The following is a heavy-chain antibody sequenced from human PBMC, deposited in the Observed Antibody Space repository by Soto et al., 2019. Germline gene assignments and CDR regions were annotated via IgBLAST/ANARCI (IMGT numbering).Heavy chain of an antibody. Sequence: QVQLVESGGGLVKPGGSLRLSCAASGFTFSDYYMTWIRQAPGKGLEWMSYISNSGSSSSIIYCADCGKGRFTISGDNAQQSLYLQMSSLAAEDTAVCYCAREIGCFDLWGRGTLVTVSS. CDR3: AREIGCFDL. J-gene: IGHJ2*01. CDR1: GFTFSDYY. D-gene: IGHD3-22*01. CDR2: ISNSGSSSSII. V-gene: IGHV3-11*01.